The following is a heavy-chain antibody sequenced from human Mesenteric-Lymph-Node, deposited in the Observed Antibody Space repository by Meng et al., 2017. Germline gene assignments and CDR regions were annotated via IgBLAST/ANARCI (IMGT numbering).Heavy chain of an antibody. D-gene: IGHD4-11*01. J-gene: IGHJ4*02. V-gene: IGHV3-30-3*01. CDR3: ARDDDYANYSLDY. CDR1: GFTFSAYA. Sequence: QVQLVESGGGVGQPGRSLRRACAASGFTFSAYAMHWVRQAPGKGLEWVAVISYDGNKKYYAESMKGRFTVSRDDSKNTLYLQMNSLRGEDTAVYYCARDDDYANYSLDYWGQGTLVTVSS. CDR2: ISYDGNKK.